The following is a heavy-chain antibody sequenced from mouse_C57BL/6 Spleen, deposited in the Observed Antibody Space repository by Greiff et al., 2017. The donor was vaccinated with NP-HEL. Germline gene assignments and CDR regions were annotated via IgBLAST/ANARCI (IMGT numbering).Heavy chain of an antibody. CDR3: ARGSSSGYQAMDY. D-gene: IGHD3-2*02. V-gene: IGHV1-64*01. CDR1: GYTFTSYW. Sequence: VQLQQPGAELVKPGASVKLSCKASGYTFTSYWMHWVKQRPGQGLEWIGMIHPNSGSTNYNEKFKSKATLTVDKSSSTAYMQLSSLTSEDSAVYYCARGSSSGYQAMDYWGQGTSVTVSS. J-gene: IGHJ4*01. CDR2: IHPNSGST.